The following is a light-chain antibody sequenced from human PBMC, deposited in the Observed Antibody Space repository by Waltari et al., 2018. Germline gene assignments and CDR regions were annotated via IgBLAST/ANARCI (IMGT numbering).Light chain of an antibody. J-gene: IGLJ3*02. V-gene: IGLV4-69*01. CDR3: QTGGHGTWV. Sequence: QLVLTQSPSASASLGASVKLTCTLSSGHTSNIVAWLQQQPEKGPRYLMKVNSDGSHSKGDEIPVRFSGSSSGAGRYLTISSLQSEDEADRYCQTGGHGTWVFGGGTKLTVL. CDR2: VNSDGSH. CDR1: SGHTSNI.